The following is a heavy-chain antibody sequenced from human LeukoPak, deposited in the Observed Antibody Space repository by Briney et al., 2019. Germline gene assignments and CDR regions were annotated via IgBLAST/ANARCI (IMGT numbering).Heavy chain of an antibody. J-gene: IGHJ4*02. Sequence: PGGSLRLSCAASGFAFSSYAMTWVPQAPGKGLEWVSAISGSGGTTHSADSVRGRSTISRDNSKNTLYLHKHSLRAEDTPVYCCAKGLVYDWSALEYWGQGTLVTVSS. V-gene: IGHV3-23*01. CDR2: ISGSGGTT. D-gene: IGHD3-9*01. CDR1: GFAFSSYA. CDR3: AKGLVYDWSALEY.